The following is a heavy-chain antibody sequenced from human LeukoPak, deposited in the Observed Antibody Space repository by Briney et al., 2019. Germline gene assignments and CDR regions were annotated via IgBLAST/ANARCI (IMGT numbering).Heavy chain of an antibody. CDR2: IHHGASS. CDR3: ARGGGLVGPSDF. D-gene: IGHD3-16*01. CDR1: GYSVSSGYD. Sequence: SETLSLTCSVSGYSVSSGYDWGWIRQPPGEGLEWIGSIHHGASSYYNPFLRSRLTVSLDTSKNQFSLKLTSVTAAATAVYYCARGGGLVGPSDFWGQGILVTVSS. V-gene: IGHV4-38-2*02. J-gene: IGHJ4*02.